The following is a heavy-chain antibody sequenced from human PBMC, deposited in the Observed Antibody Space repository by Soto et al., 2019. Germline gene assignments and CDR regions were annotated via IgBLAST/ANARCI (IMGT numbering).Heavy chain of an antibody. CDR2: FDPEDGET. CDR1: GYTLTELS. V-gene: IGHV1-24*01. CDR3: ATDQGVIVGATAFDI. Sequence: ASVKVSCKVSGYTLTELSMHWVRQAPGKGLEWMGGFDPEDGETIYAQKFQGRVTMTEETSTDTAYMELSSLRSEDTAVYYCATDQGVIVGATAFDIWGQGTMVTVSS. J-gene: IGHJ3*02. D-gene: IGHD1-26*01.